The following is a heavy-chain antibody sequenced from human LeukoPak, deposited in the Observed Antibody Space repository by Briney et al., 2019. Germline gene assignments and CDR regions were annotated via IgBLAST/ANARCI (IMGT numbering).Heavy chain of an antibody. Sequence: PGGSLRLSCAASGFTFSSNWMSWVRQAPGKGLEWVANIKQDGSEKYYVDSVKGRFTISRDNAKNSLYLQMNSLRAEDTAVYYCARGGIVVVTIDYWGQGTLVTVSS. CDR2: IKQDGSEK. D-gene: IGHD3-22*01. CDR3: ARGGIVVVTIDY. J-gene: IGHJ4*02. CDR1: GFTFSSNW. V-gene: IGHV3-7*01.